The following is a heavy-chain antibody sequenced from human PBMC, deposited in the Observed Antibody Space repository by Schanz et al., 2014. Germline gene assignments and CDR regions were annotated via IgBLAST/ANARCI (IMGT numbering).Heavy chain of an antibody. Sequence: QEQLVQSGAEVKKPGSSVKVSCKASGGTFSSYSISWVRQAPGQGLEWMGRIIPILGIANYAQKFQGRVTNTADKSTSTASMELSSLRSEDTAVYYCARGPSQGYSYGHNIGAYYYGMDVWGQGTTVTVSS. CDR3: ARGPSQGYSYGHNIGAYYYGMDV. J-gene: IGHJ6*02. CDR1: GGTFSSYS. V-gene: IGHV1-69*04. D-gene: IGHD5-18*01. CDR2: IIPILGIA.